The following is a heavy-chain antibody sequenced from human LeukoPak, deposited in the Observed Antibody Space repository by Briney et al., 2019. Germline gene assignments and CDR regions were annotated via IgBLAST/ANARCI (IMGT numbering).Heavy chain of an antibody. D-gene: IGHD3-10*01. Sequence: GASVKVSCKASGYTFTSYAMHWVRQAPGQRLEWMGWINAGNGNTKYSQKLQGRVTMTTDTSTSTAYMELRSLRSDDTAVYYCSFSGSGSYAFDIWGQGTMVTVSS. J-gene: IGHJ3*02. V-gene: IGHV1-3*01. CDR1: GYTFTSYA. CDR3: SFSGSGSYAFDI. CDR2: INAGNGNT.